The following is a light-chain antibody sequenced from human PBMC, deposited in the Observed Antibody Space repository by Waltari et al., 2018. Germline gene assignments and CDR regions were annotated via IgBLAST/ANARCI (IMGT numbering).Light chain of an antibody. CDR1: SNDVGGYNS. CDR2: DVS. V-gene: IGLV2-14*01. Sequence: QSALTQPASVSGSPGQSVTIFCAGTSNDVGGYNSVSWYQEHPGQAPRVIIYDVSDRPSGVSDRFSDSKSGNTASLTISGLQAEDEADYYCSSQSSNDVVLFGGGTKLTVL. CDR3: SSQSSNDVVL. J-gene: IGLJ2*01.